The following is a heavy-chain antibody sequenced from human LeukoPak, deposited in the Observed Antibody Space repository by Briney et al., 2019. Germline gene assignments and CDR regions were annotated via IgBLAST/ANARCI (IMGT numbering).Heavy chain of an antibody. Sequence: PGGSLRLSCAASGFTFSSYSMNWVRQAPGKGLEWVSSISSSSSYIYYADSVKGRFTISRDNAKNSLYLQMNSLRAEDTAVYYCARDHYDILTGYYKSFDYWGQGTLVTVSS. CDR2: ISSSSSYI. D-gene: IGHD3-9*01. V-gene: IGHV3-21*01. CDR3: ARDHYDILTGYYKSFDY. CDR1: GFTFSSYS. J-gene: IGHJ4*02.